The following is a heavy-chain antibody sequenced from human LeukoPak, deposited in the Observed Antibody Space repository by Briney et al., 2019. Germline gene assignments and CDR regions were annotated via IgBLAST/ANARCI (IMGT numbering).Heavy chain of an antibody. CDR3: ARGGMIVVEGFDY. CDR2: INPNSGGT. CDR1: GYTFTGYY. Sequence: GASVKVSCKASGYTFTGYYMHWVRQAPGQGLEWMGWINPNSGGTNDAQKFQGRVTMTRDTSISTAYMELSRLRSDDTAVYYCARGGMIVVEGFDYWGQGTLVTVSS. D-gene: IGHD3-22*01. V-gene: IGHV1-2*02. J-gene: IGHJ4*02.